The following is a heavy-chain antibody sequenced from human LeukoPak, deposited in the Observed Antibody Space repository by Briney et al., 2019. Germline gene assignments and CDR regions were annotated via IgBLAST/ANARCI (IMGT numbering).Heavy chain of an antibody. CDR2: MNPNSGNT. CDR1: GYTFTSYD. J-gene: IGHJ4*02. D-gene: IGHD1-26*01. CDR3: ARRLYSGSYPGDY. Sequence: GASVKVSCKAPGYTFTSYDINWVRQATGQGLEWMGRMNPNSGNTGYAQKFQGRVTMTRNTSISTAYMELSSLRSEDTAVYYCARRLYSGSYPGDYWGQGTLVTVSS. V-gene: IGHV1-8*01.